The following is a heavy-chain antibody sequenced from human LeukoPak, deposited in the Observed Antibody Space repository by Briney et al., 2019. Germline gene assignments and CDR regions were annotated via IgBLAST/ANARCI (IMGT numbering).Heavy chain of an antibody. CDR1: GYTFTSYG. CDR2: ISAYNGNT. J-gene: IGHJ4*02. CDR3: ARDSRTTYYYDSSGYYYSDY. D-gene: IGHD3-22*01. V-gene: IGHV1-18*01. Sequence: ASVKVSCKASGYTFTSYGISWVRQAPGQGLEWMGWISAYNGNTNYAQKLQGRVTMTTDTSTSTAYMELRSLRSDDTAVYYCARDSRTTYYYDSSGYYYSDYWGQGTLVTVSS.